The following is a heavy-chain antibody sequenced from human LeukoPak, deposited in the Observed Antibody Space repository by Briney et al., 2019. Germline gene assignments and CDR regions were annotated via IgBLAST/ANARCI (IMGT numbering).Heavy chain of an antibody. CDR2: IYHSGST. J-gene: IGHJ4*02. D-gene: IGHD2-2*01. CDR3: ARERCSSTSCYSVIDY. Sequence: SETLSLTCTVSGYSISSGYYWGWIRQPPGKGLEWIGSIYHSGSTYYNPSLKSRVTISVDTSKNQFSLKLSSVTAADTAVYYCARERCSSTSCYSVIDYWGQGTLVTVSS. V-gene: IGHV4-38-2*02. CDR1: GYSISSGYY.